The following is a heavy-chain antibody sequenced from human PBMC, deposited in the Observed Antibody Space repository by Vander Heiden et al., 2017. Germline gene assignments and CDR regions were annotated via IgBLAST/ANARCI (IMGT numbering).Heavy chain of an antibody. J-gene: IGHJ3*02. CDR2: ISGTGGTT. CDR3: AKLRVTSMWDAFAI. V-gene: IGHV3-23*01. CDR1: GFTSSSYA. Sequence: EAQSLEPAGALVQPGGSLILTRAAPGFTSSSYAMSWVRQAPGKGLEWVSAISGTGGTTYYADSVKGRFTISRDNSKNTLYLQVNSLRAEDTAVYYCAKLRVTSMWDAFAIWGQGTMVTVSS. D-gene: IGHD2-2*01.